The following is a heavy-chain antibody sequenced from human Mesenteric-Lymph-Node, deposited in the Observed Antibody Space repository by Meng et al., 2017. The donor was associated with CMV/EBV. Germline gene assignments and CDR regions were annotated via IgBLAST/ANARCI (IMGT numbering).Heavy chain of an antibody. V-gene: IGHV1-69*10. Sequence: SVKVSCKASGGTFSSYAISWVRQAPGQGLEWMGGIIPILGIANYAQKFQGRVTITADKSTSTAYMELSSLRSEDTAVYYCARERDCSSTSCSNYYYYGMDVWSQGTTVTVSS. D-gene: IGHD2-2*01. CDR3: ARERDCSSTSCSNYYYYGMDV. CDR1: GGTFSSYA. J-gene: IGHJ6*02. CDR2: IIPILGIA.